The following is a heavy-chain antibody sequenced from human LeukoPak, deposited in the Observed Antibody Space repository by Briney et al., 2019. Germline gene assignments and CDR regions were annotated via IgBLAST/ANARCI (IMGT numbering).Heavy chain of an antibody. CDR3: ARDRGNSSSWYFGKDYYMDV. J-gene: IGHJ6*03. CDR2: IWYDGSNK. D-gene: IGHD6-13*01. Sequence: GRSLRLSCAASGFIFRNYGMHWVRQAPGKGLEWVAIIWYDGSNKYYADSVKGRFTISRDNSKNTLYLQMNSLRAEDTAVYYCARDRGNSSSWYFGKDYYMDVWGKGTTVTVSS. CDR1: GFIFRNYG. V-gene: IGHV3-33*01.